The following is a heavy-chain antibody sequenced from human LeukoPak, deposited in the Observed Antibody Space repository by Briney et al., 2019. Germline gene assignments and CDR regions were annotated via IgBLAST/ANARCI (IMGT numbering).Heavy chain of an antibody. J-gene: IGHJ1*01. D-gene: IGHD2-15*01. CDR1: GYTFTGYY. CDR3: ARGIYAGAATGFQH. CDR2: INPNSGGT. V-gene: IGHV1-2*02. Sequence: GASVKVSCKASGYTFTGYYMHWVRQAPGQGLEWMGWINPNSGGTNYAQKFQGRVTMTRDTSISTAYMELSRLRSDDTAVYYCARGIYAGAATGFQHWGQGTLCTVSS.